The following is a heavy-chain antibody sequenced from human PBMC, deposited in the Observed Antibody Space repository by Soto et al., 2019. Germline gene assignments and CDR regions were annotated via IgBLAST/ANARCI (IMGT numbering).Heavy chain of an antibody. V-gene: IGHV3-23*01. CDR2: ISGSGGST. CDR3: AKDGSKPPHIVVVVAATRNYFDY. Sequence: GGSLRLSCAASGFTFSSYAMSWVRQAPGKGLEWVSAISGSGGSTYYADSVKGRFTISRDNSKNKLYLQMNSLRAEDTAVYYCAKDGSKPPHIVVVVAATRNYFDYWGQGTLVTVSS. D-gene: IGHD2-15*01. J-gene: IGHJ4*02. CDR1: GFTFSSYA.